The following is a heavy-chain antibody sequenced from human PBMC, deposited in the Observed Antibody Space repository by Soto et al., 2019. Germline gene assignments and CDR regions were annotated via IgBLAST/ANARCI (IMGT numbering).Heavy chain of an antibody. CDR2: ISYDGSNK. J-gene: IGHJ6*02. V-gene: IGHV3-30-3*01. Sequence: GGSLRLSCAASGFTFSSYAMHWVRQAPGKGLEWVAVISYDGSNKYYADSVKGRFTISRDNSKNTLYLQMNSLRSEDTAVYYCARDSPTMVRGVAYYYGMDVWGQGTTVTVSS. CDR3: ARDSPTMVRGVAYYYGMDV. CDR1: GFTFSSYA. D-gene: IGHD3-10*01.